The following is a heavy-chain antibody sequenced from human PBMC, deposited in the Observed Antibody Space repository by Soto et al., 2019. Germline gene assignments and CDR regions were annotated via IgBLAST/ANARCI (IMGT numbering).Heavy chain of an antibody. V-gene: IGHV4-30-4*01. CDR1: GGSISSGDYY. Sequence: QVQLQESGPGLVKPSQTLSLTCTVSGGSISSGDYYWSWIRQPPGQGLEWIGYIYYSGSTYYNPSLKRRVTISVDTSKNQFSLKLSSVTAADTAVYYCARGYSYGYRRGGYFQHWGQGTLVTVSS. CDR2: IYYSGST. D-gene: IGHD5-18*01. J-gene: IGHJ1*01. CDR3: ARGYSYGYRRGGYFQH.